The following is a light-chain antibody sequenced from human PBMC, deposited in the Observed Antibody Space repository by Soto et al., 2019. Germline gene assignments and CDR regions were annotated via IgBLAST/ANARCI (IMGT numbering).Light chain of an antibody. CDR1: QSVSSSY. J-gene: IGKJ1*01. Sequence: EMVLTQSPGTLSLSTGERATLSCRASQSVSSSYLAWYQQKPGQAPRLLIYGASSRATGIPDRFSGSGSGTDFTLTISRLEPEDFAVYYCQQYGSSPTWTFGQGTKVAIK. V-gene: IGKV3-20*01. CDR3: QQYGSSPTWT. CDR2: GAS.